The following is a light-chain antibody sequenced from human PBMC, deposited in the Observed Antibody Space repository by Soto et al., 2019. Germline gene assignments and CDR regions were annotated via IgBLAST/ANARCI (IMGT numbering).Light chain of an antibody. V-gene: IGLV3-21*02. CDR1: NIGSKS. Sequence: SYEPTQPPSVSVAPGQTARITCGGNNIGSKSVHWYQQKPGQAPVLVVYDDSARPSGIPERFSGSNSGNTAPLTISRVEAGDEADYYCQVWDSSSDHYVFGTGPKVTVL. J-gene: IGLJ1*01. CDR2: DDS. CDR3: QVWDSSSDHYV.